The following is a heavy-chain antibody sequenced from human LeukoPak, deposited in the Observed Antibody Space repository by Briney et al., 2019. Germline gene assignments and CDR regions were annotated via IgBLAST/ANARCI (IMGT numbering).Heavy chain of an antibody. CDR1: GGSFSGYY. Sequence: PSETLSFTCAVYGGSFSGYYWSWIRQPPGKGLEWIGEINHSGSTNYNPSLKSRATISVHTSKHQFSLKLCSVTAADTAVYYCARPGRGYTATHYYYYMDVWGKGTTVTVSS. J-gene: IGHJ6*03. CDR3: ARPGRGYTATHYYYYMDV. CDR2: INHSGST. V-gene: IGHV4-34*01. D-gene: IGHD3-16*02.